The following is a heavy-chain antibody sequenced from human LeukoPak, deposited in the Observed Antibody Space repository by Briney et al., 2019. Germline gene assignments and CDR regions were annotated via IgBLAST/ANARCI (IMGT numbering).Heavy chain of an antibody. CDR1: TFSSSNAW. Sequence: RGSRRPACALSTFSSSNAWISWDSPVPEGGREWVGRIKSKIDGGTTDYAAPVTGRFTISTAESTNRSYLRMDSMKTEVIAVYYCTTDQSARLWTVCWYGIDGWGQGTTVTVSS. D-gene: IGHD2-8*01. J-gene: IGHJ6*02. V-gene: IGHV3-15*01. CDR2: IKSKIDGGTT. CDR3: TTDQSARLWTVCWYGIDG.